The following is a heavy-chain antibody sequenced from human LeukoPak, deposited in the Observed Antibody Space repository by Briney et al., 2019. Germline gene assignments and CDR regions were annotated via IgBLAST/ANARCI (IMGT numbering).Heavy chain of an antibody. CDR3: ARDMVRLRYLDC. CDR1: GGTFSSYA. Sequence: GASVKVSCKASGGTFSSYAISWVRQAPGQGLEWMGGIIPIFGTANYAQKFQGRVTITADESTSTAYMELSSLRSEDTAVYYCARDMVRLRYLDCWGQGTLVTVSS. D-gene: IGHD5-12*01. V-gene: IGHV1-69*13. CDR2: IIPIFGTA. J-gene: IGHJ4*02.